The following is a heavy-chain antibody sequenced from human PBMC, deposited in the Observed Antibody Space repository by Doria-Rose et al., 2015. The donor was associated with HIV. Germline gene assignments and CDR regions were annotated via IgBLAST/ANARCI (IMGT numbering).Heavy chain of an antibody. V-gene: IGHV4-34*01. J-gene: IGHJ3*01. CDR2: INHSGTT. CDR3: ARQRGLDAFDV. Sequence: QVQLQQWGAGVLKPSETRSLTCAVYGESFSGYYWSWIRQPPGKGLEWIAEINHSGTTNYNPSLKSRVTISVDTSKNQFSLNLTSVTAAHTAVYYCARQRGLDAFDVWGQGTIITVSS. CDR1: GESFSGYY.